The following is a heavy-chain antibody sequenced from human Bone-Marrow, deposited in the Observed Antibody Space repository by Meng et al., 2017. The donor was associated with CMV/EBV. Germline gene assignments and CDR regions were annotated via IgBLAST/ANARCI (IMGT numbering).Heavy chain of an antibody. J-gene: IGHJ4*02. V-gene: IGHV4-34*01. CDR2: INHSGST. D-gene: IGHD5-18*01. Sequence: GSLRLSCAVYGGSFSGYYWNWIRQPPGKGLEWIGEINHSGSTNYNPSLKSRVTISVDTSKNQFSLKLSSVTAADTAVYYCASLRTWIQRWGQGTLVTVSS. CDR3: ASLRTWIQR. CDR1: GGSFSGYY.